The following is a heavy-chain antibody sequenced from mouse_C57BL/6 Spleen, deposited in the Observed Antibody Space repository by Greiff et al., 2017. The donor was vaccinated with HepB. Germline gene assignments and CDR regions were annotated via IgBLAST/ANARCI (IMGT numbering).Heavy chain of an antibody. V-gene: IGHV1-26*01. Sequence: EVQLQQSGPELVKPGASVKISCKASGYTFTDYYMNWVKQSHGKSLEWIGDINPNNGGTSYNQKFKGKATLTVDKSSSTAYRELRSLTSEDSAVYYCARSLYGSSYGFAYWGQGTLVTVSA. CDR1: GYTFTDYY. J-gene: IGHJ3*01. CDR2: INPNNGGT. D-gene: IGHD1-1*01. CDR3: ARSLYGSSYGFAY.